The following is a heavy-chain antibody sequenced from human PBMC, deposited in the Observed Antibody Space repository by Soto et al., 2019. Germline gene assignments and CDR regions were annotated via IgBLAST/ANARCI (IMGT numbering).Heavy chain of an antibody. J-gene: IGHJ6*02. V-gene: IGHV3-11*06. CDR3: ARDGGEVIPAAIGGGYSMDV. CDR2: ISGSNIYT. CDR1: GFTFSDYY. D-gene: IGHD2-2*01. Sequence: GGSLRLSCAASGFTFSDYYMSWIRQAPGKGLEWISYISGSNIYTIYADSVKGRVTISRDNANNSLYLQMDSLRVEDTAVYYCARDGGEVIPAAIGGGYSMDVWGQGTTVTVSS.